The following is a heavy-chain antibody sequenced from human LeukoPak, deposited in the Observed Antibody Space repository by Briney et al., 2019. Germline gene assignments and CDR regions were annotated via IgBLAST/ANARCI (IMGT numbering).Heavy chain of an antibody. Sequence: SETLSLTCAVYGGSFSGYYWSWIRQPPGKGLEWIGEINHSGSTNYNPSLKSRVTISVDTSKNQFSLKLSSVTAADTAVYYCARSPTYCGGDCYPDYWGQGTLVTVSS. V-gene: IGHV4-34*01. CDR1: GGSFSGYY. J-gene: IGHJ4*02. CDR2: INHSGST. CDR3: ARSPTYCGGDCYPDY. D-gene: IGHD2-21*02.